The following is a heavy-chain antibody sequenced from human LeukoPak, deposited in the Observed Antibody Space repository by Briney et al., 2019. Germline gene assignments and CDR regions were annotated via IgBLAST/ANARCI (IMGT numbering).Heavy chain of an antibody. J-gene: IGHJ4*02. D-gene: IGHD1-26*01. CDR3: ASHSGNYPRGYFDY. CDR2: IWYDGSRK. CDR1: GFTFGDYA. V-gene: IGHV3-33*01. Sequence: GGSLRLSCTASGFTFGDYAMSWVRQAPGNGLEWVAVIWYDGSRKYYADSVKGRFTISKDNSNNMLYLQMNSLRAEDTGVYFCASHSGNYPRGYFDYWGQGTLVIVSA.